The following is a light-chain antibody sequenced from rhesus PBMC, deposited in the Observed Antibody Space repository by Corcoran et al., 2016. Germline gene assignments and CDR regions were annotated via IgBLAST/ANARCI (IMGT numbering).Light chain of an antibody. J-gene: IGKJ4*01. CDR2: RVS. CDR3: LQYSISPPLT. Sequence: DIQMTQSPSSLSASVRDTVTITCRASQNINNWLDWYQQKPGRAPKLLIFRVSSLQFGVPSRFSGSGSGTDFTRTISSLQPEDFATYYCLQYSISPPLTFGGGTKVEIK. V-gene: IGKV1-22*01. CDR1: QNINNW.